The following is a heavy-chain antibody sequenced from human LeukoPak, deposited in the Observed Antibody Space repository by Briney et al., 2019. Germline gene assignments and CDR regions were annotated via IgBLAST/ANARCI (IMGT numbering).Heavy chain of an antibody. CDR1: GYTFTSYY. Sequence: ASVKVSCKASGYTFTSYYMHWVRQAPGQGLEWMGIINPSGGSTTYAQMFQGRVTMTRDTSTNTVYMELSSLRSEDTAVYYCARDVPVGGYSYGSQHDYFGYWGQGTLVTVSS. J-gene: IGHJ4*02. V-gene: IGHV1-46*01. D-gene: IGHD5-18*01. CDR3: ARDVPVGGYSYGSQHDYFGY. CDR2: INPSGGST.